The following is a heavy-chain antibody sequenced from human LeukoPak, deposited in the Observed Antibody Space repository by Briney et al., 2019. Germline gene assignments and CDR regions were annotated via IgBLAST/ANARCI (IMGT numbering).Heavy chain of an antibody. CDR3: ARDVDTATDQINDY. Sequence: ASVKVSCKASGYTFTIYDINWVRQAAGQGLEWMGWMNPDSGNTDFAQKFQGRVTMTTDTSTSTAYMELRSLRSDDTAVYYCARDVDTATDQINDYWGQGTLVTVSS. V-gene: IGHV1-8*01. J-gene: IGHJ4*02. D-gene: IGHD5-18*01. CDR2: MNPDSGNT. CDR1: GYTFTIYD.